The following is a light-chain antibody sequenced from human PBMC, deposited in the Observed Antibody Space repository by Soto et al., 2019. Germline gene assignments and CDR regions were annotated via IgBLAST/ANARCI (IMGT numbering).Light chain of an antibody. CDR1: SSNVGGYNY. J-gene: IGLJ3*02. Sequence: QSALTQPRSVSGSPGQSVTISCTGTSSNVGGYNYVSWYQRYPGKAPKLIIYDVSKRPSGVPDRFSGSKSGNTASLTISGLQAEDEADYYCCSYAGTYTLWVFGGGTKLTVL. V-gene: IGLV2-11*01. CDR2: DVS. CDR3: CSYAGTYTLWV.